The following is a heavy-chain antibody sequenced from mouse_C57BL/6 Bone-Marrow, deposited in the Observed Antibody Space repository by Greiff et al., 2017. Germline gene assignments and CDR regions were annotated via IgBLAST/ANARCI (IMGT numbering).Heavy chain of an antibody. V-gene: IGHV5-6*01. J-gene: IGHJ3*01. CDR3: ARQDLLPRWRFAY. CDR1: GFTFSSYG. D-gene: IGHD1-1*01. CDR2: ISSGGSYT. Sequence: EVKLVESGGDLVKPGGSLKLSCAASGFTFSSYGMSWVRQTPDKRLEWVATISSGGSYTYYPDSVKGRFTISRDNAKNTLYLQMSSLKSEDTAMYYCARQDLLPRWRFAYWGQGTLVTVSA.